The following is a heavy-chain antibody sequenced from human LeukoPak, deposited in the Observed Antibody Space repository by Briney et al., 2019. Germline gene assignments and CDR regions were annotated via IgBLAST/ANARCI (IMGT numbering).Heavy chain of an antibody. CDR2: IYSDGRT. CDR1: GFDFNIYS. CDR3: ALAGYRSSGLGV. V-gene: IGHV3-53*01. J-gene: IGHJ4*02. Sequence: TGGSLRLSCAASGFDFNIYSMNWVRQAPGKGLEWVSVIYSDGRTYYADSVKGRFTISRDNSKNTVYLRMNSLRAGDTALYYCALAGYRSSGLGVWGQGTLVTVSS. D-gene: IGHD6-13*01.